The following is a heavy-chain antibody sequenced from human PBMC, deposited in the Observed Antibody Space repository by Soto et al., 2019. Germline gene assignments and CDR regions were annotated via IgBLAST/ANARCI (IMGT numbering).Heavy chain of an antibody. CDR1: GYSFTSYG. D-gene: IGHD2-8*01. V-gene: IGHV1-18*04. CDR3: ARARCTTDRCYAHSFGV. CDR2: RSAYTGHT. J-gene: IGHJ6*02. Sequence: ASVKVSGKSSGYSFTSYGVSWERQAPGQGLEWLGLRSAYTGHTNQAQKLQDSVTLTTEASTNTAYMELRNVRSDDTADYYCARARCTTDRCYAHSFGVWGQGTTVTVSS.